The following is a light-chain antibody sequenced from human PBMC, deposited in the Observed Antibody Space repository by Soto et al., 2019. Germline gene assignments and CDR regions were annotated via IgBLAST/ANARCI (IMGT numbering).Light chain of an antibody. CDR2: GAS. J-gene: IGKJ5*01. CDR3: QQYNNWPPIT. Sequence: EIVMTQSPATLSVSPGERATLSCRASQSVSGNLAWYQQKPGQAPSLLIYGASTRATGIPARFSGSGSGTDFTPTISSLQSEDFAVYYCQQYNNWPPITFGQGTRLEIK. CDR1: QSVSGN. V-gene: IGKV3-15*01.